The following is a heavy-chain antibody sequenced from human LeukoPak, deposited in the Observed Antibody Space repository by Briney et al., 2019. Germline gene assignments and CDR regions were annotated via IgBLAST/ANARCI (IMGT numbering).Heavy chain of an antibody. V-gene: IGHV3-23*01. CDR3: VKHSGNGYGNSDY. D-gene: IGHD3-16*01. CDR2: IGRSGVDT. CDR1: GFTFTTYA. J-gene: IGHJ4*01. Sequence: GGSLRLSCAASGFTFTTYAMSWFRQAPGKGLEWVSTIGRSGVDTYYADSVKGRFTISKDSSKNTLQMNSLRGEDTAVYYCVKHSGNGYGNSDYWGQGTLVTVSS.